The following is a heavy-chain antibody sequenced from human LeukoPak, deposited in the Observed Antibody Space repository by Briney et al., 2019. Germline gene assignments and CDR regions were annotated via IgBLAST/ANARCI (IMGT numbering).Heavy chain of an antibody. V-gene: IGHV4-61*02. CDR2: IYTSGTT. J-gene: IGHJ3*02. CDR3: VRVVTDAFDI. D-gene: IGHD4-23*01. Sequence: SQTLSLTCSVSGGSINSGSYYWSWIRQAAGKGLEWIGRIYTSGTTNYNPSLKSRVTISVDTSKNQFSLKLSSVTAADTAVYYCVRVVTDAFDIWGQGTMVTVSS. CDR1: GGSINSGSYY.